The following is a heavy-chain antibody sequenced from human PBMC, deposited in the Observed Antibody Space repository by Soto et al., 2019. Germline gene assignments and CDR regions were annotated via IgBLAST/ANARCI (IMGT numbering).Heavy chain of an antibody. Sequence: GASLKISCRTSGYRFTSYWIAWVRQMPGEGLEWMGIIFPSDSDTRYSPSFQGQVTVSADRSTSTVFLQWASLKASDTAVYFCARKDKSGYFNWFDPWGQGTLVTVSS. CDR1: GYRFTSYW. J-gene: IGHJ5*02. V-gene: IGHV5-51*01. CDR3: ARKDKSGYFNWFDP. CDR2: IFPSDSDT. D-gene: IGHD3-22*01.